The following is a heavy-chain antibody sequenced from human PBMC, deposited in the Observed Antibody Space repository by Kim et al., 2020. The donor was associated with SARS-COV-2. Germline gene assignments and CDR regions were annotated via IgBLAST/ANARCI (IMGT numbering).Heavy chain of an antibody. J-gene: IGHJ6*03. CDR3: ARTAARARASGYQTVYYYYYMDV. CDR1: GYTFTSYY. CDR2: INPSGGST. V-gene: IGHV1-46*01. Sequence: ASVKVSCKASGYTFTSYYMHWVRQAPGQGLEWMGIINPSGGSTSYAQKFQGRVTMTRDTSTSTVYMELSSLRSEDTAVYYCARTAARARASGYQTVYYYYYMDVWGKGTTVTVSS. D-gene: IGHD3-22*01.